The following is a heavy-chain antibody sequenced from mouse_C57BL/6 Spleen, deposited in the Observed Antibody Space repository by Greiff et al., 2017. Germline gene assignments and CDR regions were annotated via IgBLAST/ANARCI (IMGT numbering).Heavy chain of an antibody. J-gene: IGHJ4*01. CDR3: ARIKDYGNYYYAMDY. CDR2: IWWDDDK. CDR1: GFSLSTFGMG. Sequence: QVQLKESGPRILQPSQTLSLTCSFSGFSLSTFGMGVGWIRQPSGKGLEWLAHIWWDDDKYYNPALKSRLTISKDTSKNQVFLKIANVDTADTATYYCARIKDYGNYYYAMDYWGQGTSVTVSS. D-gene: IGHD2-1*01. V-gene: IGHV8-8*01.